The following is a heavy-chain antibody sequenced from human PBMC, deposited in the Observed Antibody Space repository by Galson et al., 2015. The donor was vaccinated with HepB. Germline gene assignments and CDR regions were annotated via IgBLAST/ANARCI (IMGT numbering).Heavy chain of an antibody. Sequence: SVKVSCKASGGTFSSYAISWVRQAPGQGLEWMGRIIPILGIANYAQKFQGRVTITADKSTSTAYMELSSLRSEDTAVYYCARDEGYYDSSGYYYPNWFDPWGQGTLVTVSS. V-gene: IGHV1-69*04. J-gene: IGHJ5*02. D-gene: IGHD3-22*01. CDR3: ARDEGYYDSSGYYYPNWFDP. CDR1: GGTFSSYA. CDR2: IIPILGIA.